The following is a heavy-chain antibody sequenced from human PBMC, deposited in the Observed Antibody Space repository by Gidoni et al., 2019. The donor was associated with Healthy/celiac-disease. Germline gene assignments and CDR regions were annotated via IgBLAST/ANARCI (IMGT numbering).Heavy chain of an antibody. CDR1: GGTFSSYA. D-gene: IGHD2-15*01. J-gene: IGHJ6*02. CDR3: AGDLVTYGMDV. Sequence: QVQLVQPGAEAKKPGPSVKVSCMASGGTFSSYAISWVRQAPGQGLEWMGGIIPIFGTANYAQKFQGRVTITADESTSTAYMELSSLRSEDTAVYYCAGDLVTYGMDVWGQGTTVTVSS. CDR2: IIPIFGTA. V-gene: IGHV1-69*01.